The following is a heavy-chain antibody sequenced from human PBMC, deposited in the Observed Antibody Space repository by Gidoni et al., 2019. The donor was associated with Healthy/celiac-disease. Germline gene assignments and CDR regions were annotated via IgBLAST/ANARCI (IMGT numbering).Heavy chain of an antibody. J-gene: IGHJ4*02. Sequence: QVQLQQWGAGLLKPSETLSLTCAVYGGSFSGYYWSWIRQPPGKGLEWIGEINHRGSTNYNPSLKSRVTISVDTSKNQFSLKLSSETAADTAVYYCARDAPKSGYSYGLYYFDYWGQGTLVTVSS. D-gene: IGHD5-18*01. CDR2: INHRGST. CDR3: ARDAPKSGYSYGLYYFDY. V-gene: IGHV4-34*01. CDR1: GGSFSGYY.